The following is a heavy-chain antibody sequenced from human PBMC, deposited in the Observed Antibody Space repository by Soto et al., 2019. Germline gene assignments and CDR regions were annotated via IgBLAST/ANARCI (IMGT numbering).Heavy chain of an antibody. V-gene: IGHV1-18*01. CDR2: ISTYNGDT. CDR1: GYTFTRSG. CDR3: AILMVRGGRDSVPETIASPRV. J-gene: IGHJ6*02. Sequence: ASVKVSCKASGYTFTRSGISWVRQAPGQGLEWMGWISTYNGDTNYAQTFQGRVTMTTDTSTSTVHMEVRSLRSDDTAVYYCAILMVRGGRDSVPETIASPRVWGQGTTVTVSS. D-gene: IGHD2-21*01.